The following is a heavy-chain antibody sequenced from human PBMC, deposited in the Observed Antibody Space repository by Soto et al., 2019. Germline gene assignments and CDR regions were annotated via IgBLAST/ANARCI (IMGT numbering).Heavy chain of an antibody. CDR2: ISAYNGNT. CDR1: GYTFTSYG. V-gene: IGHV1-18*04. D-gene: IGHD1-26*01. J-gene: IGHJ5*02. Sequence: QVQLVQSGAEVKKPGASVKVSCKASGYTFTSYGISWVRQAPGQGLEWMGWISAYNGNTNYAQKLQGRVTMTTDTTTNTGYMEVRSLRSDDTGVYYWARVRSVTLEAWGQGTLVTVSS. CDR3: ARVRSVTLEA.